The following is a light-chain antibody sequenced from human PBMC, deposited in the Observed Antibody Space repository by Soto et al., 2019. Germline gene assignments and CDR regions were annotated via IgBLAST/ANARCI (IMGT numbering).Light chain of an antibody. CDR2: DAS. CDR3: QHRSHWPPQLT. Sequence: EVVLTQSPATLSLSPGERATLSCRASQSVTTYLAWYQQKPGQAPRLLIYDASTRATGIPARFSGTGSGTDFTLTISSLEPEDFAVYYCQHRSHWPPQLTSGGGTKVDIK. V-gene: IGKV3-11*01. CDR1: QSVTTY. J-gene: IGKJ4*01.